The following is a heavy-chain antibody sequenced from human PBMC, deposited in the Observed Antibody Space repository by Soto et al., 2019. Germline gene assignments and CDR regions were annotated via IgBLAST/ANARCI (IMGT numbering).Heavy chain of an antibody. Sequence: QVQLVESGGGVVQPGRSLRLSCAASGFTFSSYAMHWVRQAPGKGLEWVAVISYDGSNKYYADSVKGRFTISRDNSKNTLYLQMNGLRAEDTAVYYCARNMRDGYNSFDYWGQGTLVTVSS. CDR1: GFTFSSYA. CDR3: ARNMRDGYNSFDY. V-gene: IGHV3-30-3*01. J-gene: IGHJ4*02. CDR2: ISYDGSNK. D-gene: IGHD5-12*01.